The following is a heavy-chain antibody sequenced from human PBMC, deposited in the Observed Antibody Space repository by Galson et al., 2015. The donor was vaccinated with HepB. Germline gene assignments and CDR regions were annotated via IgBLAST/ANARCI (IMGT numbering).Heavy chain of an antibody. CDR1: GYTFTSYG. J-gene: IGHJ6*02. V-gene: IGHV1-18*04. Sequence: SVKVSCKASGYTFTSYGISWVRQAPGQGLEWMGWISAYNGNTNYAQKLQGRVTMTTDTSTSTAYMELRSLRSDDTAVYYCARGEQAAAGTFGYYCYYGMDVWGQGTTVTVSS. CDR2: ISAYNGNT. D-gene: IGHD6-13*01. CDR3: ARGEQAAAGTFGYYCYYGMDV.